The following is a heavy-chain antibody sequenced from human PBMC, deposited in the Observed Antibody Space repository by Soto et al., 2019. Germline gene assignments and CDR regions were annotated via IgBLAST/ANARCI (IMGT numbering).Heavy chain of an antibody. Sequence: QVQLQESGPGLVKPSETLSLTCTVSGGSISSYYWSWIRQPPGKGLEWIGYIYYSGSTNYNPSLMTRGSISVDTSKNQSSLKLSSVTAADTAVYYCARHENAESGGGIVVVPAAFDYWGQGTLVTVSS. CDR2: IYYSGST. CDR3: ARHENAESGGGIVVVPAAFDY. D-gene: IGHD2-2*01. CDR1: GGSISSYY. J-gene: IGHJ4*02. V-gene: IGHV4-59*08.